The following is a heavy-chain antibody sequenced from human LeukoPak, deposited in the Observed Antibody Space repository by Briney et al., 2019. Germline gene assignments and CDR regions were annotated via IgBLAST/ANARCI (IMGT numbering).Heavy chain of an antibody. Sequence: PGRSLRPSCGASGFTFSSYAMHWVRQAPGKGLEWVAVISYDDGSNKYYADSVKGRFTISRDNSKNTLYLQMNSLRAEDTAVYYCARVYSSSWYGSFDYWGQGTLVTVSS. D-gene: IGHD6-13*01. CDR3: ARVYSSSWYGSFDY. J-gene: IGHJ4*02. CDR2: ISYDDGSNK. V-gene: IGHV3-30-3*01. CDR1: GFTFSSYA.